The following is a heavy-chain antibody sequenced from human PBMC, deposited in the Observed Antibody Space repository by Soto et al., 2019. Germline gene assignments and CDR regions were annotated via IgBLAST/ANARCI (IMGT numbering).Heavy chain of an antibody. CDR1: GGTFNTYS. D-gene: IGHD2-15*01. CDR2: IIPIVGIE. CDR3: ARAMMVGATGAFDI. J-gene: IGHJ3*02. V-gene: IGHV1-69*02. Sequence: QVQLVQSGAEVKKPGSSVKVSCQAAGGTFNTYSINWVRQAPGQGLEWMGRIIPIVGIEKYAQKFQGRVVITADKCTSTAYMMEVNRLRPAETAMYYCARAMMVGATGAFDIWGQGTMVTVSS.